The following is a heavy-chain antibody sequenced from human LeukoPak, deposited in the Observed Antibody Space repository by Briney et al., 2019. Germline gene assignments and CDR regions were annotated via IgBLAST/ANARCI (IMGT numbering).Heavy chain of an antibody. Sequence: PSETLSLTCAVYGGPFSGYYWSWIRQPPGKGLEWIGEINHSGSTNYNPSLKSRVTISVDTSKNQFSLKLSSVTAADTAVYYCARAVWKGRTGSGVLDYWGQGTLVTVSS. CDR2: INHSGST. J-gene: IGHJ4*02. CDR3: ARAVWKGRTGSGVLDY. D-gene: IGHD3-10*01. V-gene: IGHV4-34*01. CDR1: GGPFSGYY.